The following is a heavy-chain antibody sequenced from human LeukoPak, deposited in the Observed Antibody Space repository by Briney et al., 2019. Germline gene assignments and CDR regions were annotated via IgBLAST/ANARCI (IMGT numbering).Heavy chain of an antibody. Sequence: PGGSLRLSCAASGFTFDDYGMSWVRHAPGKGLEWVSGINWNGGSTGYADSVKGRFTISRDNAKNSLYLQMNSLRAEDTALYYCARTKGSYSDYYYYMDVWGKGTTVTVSS. CDR2: INWNGGST. CDR3: ARTKGSYSDYYYYMDV. J-gene: IGHJ6*03. V-gene: IGHV3-20*04. CDR1: GFTFDDYG. D-gene: IGHD1-26*01.